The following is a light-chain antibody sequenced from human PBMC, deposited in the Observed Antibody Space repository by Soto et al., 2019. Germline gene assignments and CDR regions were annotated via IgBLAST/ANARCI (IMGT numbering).Light chain of an antibody. CDR1: QSVSNNY. Sequence: IVLTQSPGTLSLSPGERATLSCRASQSVSNNYLAWYQQKPGQAPXVLIYGASNRATGIPDRLSGSGSGTDFTLTISRMEPEDFAVYYCQQYGSSGTFGQGTKVDIK. CDR3: QQYGSSGT. J-gene: IGKJ1*01. V-gene: IGKV3-20*01. CDR2: GAS.